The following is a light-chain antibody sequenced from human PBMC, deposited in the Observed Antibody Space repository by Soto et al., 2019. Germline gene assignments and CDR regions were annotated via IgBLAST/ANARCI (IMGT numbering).Light chain of an antibody. CDR1: QSISSW. V-gene: IGKV1-5*01. CDR3: QHYNSIWGT. Sequence: DIQMTQSPSTLSASVGDRVTITCRASQSISSWLAWYQQKPGKAPKLLIYDASSLESGVPSRFSGSGSGTEFTLTISRLQPDDFATYYCQHYNSIWGTFGQGTKVEIK. CDR2: DAS. J-gene: IGKJ1*01.